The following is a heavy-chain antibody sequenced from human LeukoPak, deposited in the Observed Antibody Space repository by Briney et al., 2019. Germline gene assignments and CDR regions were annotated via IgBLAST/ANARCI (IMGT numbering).Heavy chain of an antibody. J-gene: IGHJ3*02. CDR3: VKVAAAGISALDI. Sequence: PGGSLRLSCSASGFTFSSFAMHWVRQAPGKGLEYISAITTNGGSTYYADSVKGRFTISRDNSKNTVYLQLSSLRAEDTAVYYCVKVAAAGISALDIWGQGTMVTVSS. D-gene: IGHD6-13*01. CDR1: GFTFSSFA. CDR2: ITTNGGST. V-gene: IGHV3-64D*06.